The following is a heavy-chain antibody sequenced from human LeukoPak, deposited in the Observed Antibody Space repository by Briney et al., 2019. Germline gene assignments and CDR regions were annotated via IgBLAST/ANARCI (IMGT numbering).Heavy chain of an antibody. CDR2: ISFDGSAK. J-gene: IGHJ4*02. D-gene: IGHD3-3*01. V-gene: IGHV3-30*03. CDR3: ARETRGVLRFLEWLSPFDY. CDR1: GFTFSNYG. Sequence: GGSLRLSCAASGFTFSNYGMHWVRQAPGKGLEWVSVISFDGSAKYYADSVKGRFTISRDNSKNTLYLQMTSLRAEDTAVYYCARETRGVLRFLEWLSPFDYWGQGTLVTVSS.